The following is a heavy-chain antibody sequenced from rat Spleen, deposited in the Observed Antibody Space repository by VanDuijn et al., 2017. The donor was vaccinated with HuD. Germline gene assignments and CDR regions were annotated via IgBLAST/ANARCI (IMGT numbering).Heavy chain of an antibody. CDR3: GKDMNYYSTYPFYVMGA. CDR2: ITTGGGNT. D-gene: IGHD1-2*01. CDR1: GFTFSSFP. V-gene: IGHV5-46*01. J-gene: IGHJ4*01. Sequence: EVQLVESGGGLVQPGRSMKLSCAASGFTFSSFPMAWVRQAPTKGLEWVATITTGGGNTYYRDSVKGRFTISRDNAKSTLYLQRHSLRSEDTATYYCGKDMNYYSTYPFYVMGAWGQGASVTVSS.